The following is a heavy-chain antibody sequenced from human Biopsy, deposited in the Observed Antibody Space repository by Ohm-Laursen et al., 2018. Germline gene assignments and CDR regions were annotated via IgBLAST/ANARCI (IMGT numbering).Heavy chain of an antibody. D-gene: IGHD6-19*01. CDR1: IGSISSYY. CDR2: ISYSGNT. J-gene: IGHJ4*02. CDR3: ATTTMDTSGWYGNYFDS. V-gene: IGHV4-59*08. Sequence: GTLSLTCTVSIGSISSYYWSWIRQPPGKGLEWIGYISYSGNTIYNPSLKSRVTMSVDTSKNQFSLKVYSVTAADTAIYYCATTTMDTSGWYGNYFDSWGQGALVTVSS.